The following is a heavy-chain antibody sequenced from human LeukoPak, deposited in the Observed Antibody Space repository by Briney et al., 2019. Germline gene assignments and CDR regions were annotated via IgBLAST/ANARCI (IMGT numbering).Heavy chain of an antibody. V-gene: IGHV4-59*12. CDR1: GASITSYY. Sequence: SETLAVTCTVSGASITSYYWTWIRQPPGKGLEWVGDIHYSGSTNYNPSLKSRVTISVDTSKNQFSLQRSALTAADTAVYYCARDFRAAYWGQGTLVTVS. CDR3: ARDFRAAY. J-gene: IGHJ4*02. CDR2: IHYSGST. D-gene: IGHD6-25*01.